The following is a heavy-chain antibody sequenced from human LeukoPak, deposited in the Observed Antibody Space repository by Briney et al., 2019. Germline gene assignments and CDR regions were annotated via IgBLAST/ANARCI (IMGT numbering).Heavy chain of an antibody. CDR2: ISSSSTI. CDR3: ARIYGGNPRKGHFDY. CDR1: GFTFSSYS. J-gene: IGHJ4*02. V-gene: IGHV3-48*02. Sequence: GGSLRLSCAASGFTFSSYSMNWVRQAPGKGLEWVSYISSSSTIYYADSVKGRFTISRDNAKNSLYLQMNSLRDEDTAVYYCARIYGGNPRKGHFDYWGQRTLVTVSS. D-gene: IGHD4-23*01.